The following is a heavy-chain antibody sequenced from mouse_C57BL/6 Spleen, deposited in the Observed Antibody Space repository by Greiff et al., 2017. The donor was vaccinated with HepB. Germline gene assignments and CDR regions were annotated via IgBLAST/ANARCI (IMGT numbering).Heavy chain of an antibody. CDR1: GYAFTNYL. Sequence: VQLQQSGAELVRPGTSVKVSCKASGYAFTNYLIEWVKQRPGQGLEWIGVINPGSGGTNYNEKFKGKATLTADKSSSTAYMQLSSLTSEDSAVYLCARFGNYGSSGYFDVWGTGTTVTVSS. J-gene: IGHJ1*03. D-gene: IGHD1-1*01. V-gene: IGHV1-54*01. CDR2: INPGSGGT. CDR3: ARFGNYGSSGYFDV.